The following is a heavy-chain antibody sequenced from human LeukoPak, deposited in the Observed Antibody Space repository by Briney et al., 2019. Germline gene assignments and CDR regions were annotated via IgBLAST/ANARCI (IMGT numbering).Heavy chain of an antibody. CDR2: VDPEDGET. CDR1: GYTFTDYY. D-gene: IGHD6-19*01. J-gene: IGHJ4*02. Sequence: ASVKISCKASGYTFTDYYMHWVPQAPGKGLEWMGRVDPEDGETIYAEKFQGRVTITADTSTDTAYMELSSLRSEDTAVYYCATEPLSGWYDYWGQGTLVTVSS. CDR3: ATEPLSGWYDY. V-gene: IGHV1-69-2*01.